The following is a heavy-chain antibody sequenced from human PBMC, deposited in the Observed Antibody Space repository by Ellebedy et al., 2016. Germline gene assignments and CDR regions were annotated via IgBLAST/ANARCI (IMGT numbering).Heavy chain of an antibody. Sequence: GGSLRLSCVGSGFTFSNYWMTWVRQAPGRGLEWVANINQDETRRNYADSVKGRFTIFRDNAKNSLELQMNSLRVQVTAVYYCARVAYEDEGFDYWGQGTLVSVSS. CDR1: GFTFSNYW. V-gene: IGHV3-7*01. CDR3: ARVAYEDEGFDY. CDR2: INQDETRR. J-gene: IGHJ4*02. D-gene: IGHD2-21*01.